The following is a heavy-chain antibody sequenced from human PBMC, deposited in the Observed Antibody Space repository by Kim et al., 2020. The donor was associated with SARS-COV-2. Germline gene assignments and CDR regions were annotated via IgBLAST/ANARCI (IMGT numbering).Heavy chain of an antibody. J-gene: IGHJ1*01. CDR3: ARVRDYGDYVFQH. V-gene: IGHV1-8*01. D-gene: IGHD4-17*01. Sequence: YAQKFQGRVTMTRNTSRSTAYMELSSLRSEDTAVYYCARVRDYGDYVFQHWGQGTLVTVSS.